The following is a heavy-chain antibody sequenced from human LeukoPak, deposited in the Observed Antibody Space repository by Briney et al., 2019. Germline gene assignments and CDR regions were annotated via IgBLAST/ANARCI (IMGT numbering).Heavy chain of an antibody. CDR3: ATKGYCSGGSCYFHFIDY. J-gene: IGHJ4*02. CDR1: GYTFTGYY. V-gene: IGHV1-2*06. Sequence: ASVKVSCKASGYTFTGYYMHWVRQAPGQGLEWMGRINPNSGGTNYAQKFQGRVTMTRDTSISTAHMELSRLRSDDTAVYYCATKGYCSGGSCYFHFIDYWGQGTLVTVSS. D-gene: IGHD2-15*01. CDR2: INPNSGGT.